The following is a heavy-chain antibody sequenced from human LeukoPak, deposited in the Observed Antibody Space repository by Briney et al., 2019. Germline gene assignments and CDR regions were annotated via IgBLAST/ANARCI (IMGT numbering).Heavy chain of an antibody. D-gene: IGHD4-23*01. Sequence: ASVKASCKASGYTFTGYYLHWVRQAPGQGLEWMGWINPNSGGTNYAQKFQGRVTMTRDTSISTAYMELSRLRSDDTAVYYCARDPGDYGGNRFDYWGQGTLVTVSS. V-gene: IGHV1-2*02. CDR3: ARDPGDYGGNRFDY. CDR2: INPNSGGT. CDR1: GYTFTGYY. J-gene: IGHJ4*02.